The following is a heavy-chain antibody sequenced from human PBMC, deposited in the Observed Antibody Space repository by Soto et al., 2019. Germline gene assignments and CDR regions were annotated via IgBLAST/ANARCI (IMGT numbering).Heavy chain of an antibody. D-gene: IGHD6-19*01. J-gene: IGHJ4*02. CDR1: GFTFSSYA. CDR2: TSYDGSNK. Sequence: QVQLVESGGGVVQPGRSLRLSCAASGFTFSSYAMHWVRQAPGKGLEWVAVTSYDGSNKYYADSVKGRFTISRDNSKNTLYLQMNSLRAEDTAVYYCARDWQWLGYFDYWGQGTLVTVSS. V-gene: IGHV3-30-3*01. CDR3: ARDWQWLGYFDY.